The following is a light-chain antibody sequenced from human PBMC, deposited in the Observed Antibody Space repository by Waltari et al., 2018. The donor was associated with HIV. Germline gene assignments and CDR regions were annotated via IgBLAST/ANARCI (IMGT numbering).Light chain of an antibody. CDR1: GLYIGPTTF. V-gene: IGLV2-23*02. CDR3: CAYAGPTGLSEV. Sequence: QSALPPPASVSGSPGPSLPIPSTGPGLYIGPTTFAPWSQQHPAKAPKLIIYDVSTRPSGVSHRFSGSKFGNTASLTISGLQSEDEADYHCCAYAGPTGLSEVFGGGTKVTVL. CDR2: DVS. J-gene: IGLJ2*01.